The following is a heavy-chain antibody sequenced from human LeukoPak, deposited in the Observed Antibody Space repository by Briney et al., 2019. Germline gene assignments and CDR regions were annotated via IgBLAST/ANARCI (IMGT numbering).Heavy chain of an antibody. CDR1: GYRFTSYG. Sequence: GASVKVSCKASGYRFTSYGISWVRQAPGQGLEWMGWVSAYNGNTNYAQKFQGRVTMTRNTSISTAYMELSSLRSEDTAVYYCATALVAATGDYWGQGTLVTVSS. D-gene: IGHD2-15*01. J-gene: IGHJ4*02. CDR3: ATALVAATGDY. CDR2: VSAYNGNT. V-gene: IGHV1-18*04.